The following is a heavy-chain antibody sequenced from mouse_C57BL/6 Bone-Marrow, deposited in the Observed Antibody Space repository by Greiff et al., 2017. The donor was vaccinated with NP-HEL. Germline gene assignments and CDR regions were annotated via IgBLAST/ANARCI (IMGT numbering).Heavy chain of an antibody. CDR2: INPNNGGT. CDR3: AREAY. Sequence: VQLQQSGPELVKPGASVKISCKASGYTFTDYYMNWVKQSHGKSLEWIGDINPNNGGTSYNQKFKGKATLTVDTSSSTAYMELRSLTSEDSAVYYCAREAYWGQGTLVTVSA. CDR1: GYTFTDYY. V-gene: IGHV1-26*01. J-gene: IGHJ3*01.